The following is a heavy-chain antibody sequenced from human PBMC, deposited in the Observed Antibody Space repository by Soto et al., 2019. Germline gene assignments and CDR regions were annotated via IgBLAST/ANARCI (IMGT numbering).Heavy chain of an antibody. CDR1: GFTFSSYA. D-gene: IGHD3-3*01. Sequence: GGSLRLSCAASGFTFSSYAMSWVRQAPGKGLEWVSAISGSGGSTYYADSVKGRFTISRDNSKNTLYLQMNSLRAEDTAVYYCAFPRGITIFGVVTNNWFDPWGQGTLVTVSS. V-gene: IGHV3-23*01. CDR3: AFPRGITIFGVVTNNWFDP. J-gene: IGHJ5*02. CDR2: ISGSGGST.